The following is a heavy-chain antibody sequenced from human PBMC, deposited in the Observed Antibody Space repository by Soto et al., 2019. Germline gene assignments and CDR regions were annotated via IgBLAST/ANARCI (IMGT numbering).Heavy chain of an antibody. CDR1: GFTFSTYW. CDR2: IKEDGSEA. Sequence: EVQLVESGGGLVQPGGSLRLSCAASGFTFSTYWMNWVRQAPGKGLEWVANIKEDGSEAYYVDSVKDRFTISRDNAKNSLYLDMNSLRGEDTAVYYCARDWGAPGRGSALGYYYHFGMDVWGQGTTVTVPS. J-gene: IGHJ6*02. D-gene: IGHD3-16*01. CDR3: ARDWGAPGRGSALGYYYHFGMDV. V-gene: IGHV3-7*05.